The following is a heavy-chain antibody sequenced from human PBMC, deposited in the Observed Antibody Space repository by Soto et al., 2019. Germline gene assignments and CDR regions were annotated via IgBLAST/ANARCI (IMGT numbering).Heavy chain of an antibody. D-gene: IGHD4-4*01. J-gene: IGHJ6*03. CDR2: ISAYNGNT. CDR1: GYTFTSYR. Sequence: ASVKVSCKASGYTFTSYRISWVRQAPGQGLEWMGWISAYNGNTNYSQKFQGRVTMTTDTSTSTAYMELRNLRSDDTAVYYCAKADSNYAGRFSYYYMDVWGTGTMVTVSS. V-gene: IGHV1-18*01. CDR3: AKADSNYAGRFSYYYMDV.